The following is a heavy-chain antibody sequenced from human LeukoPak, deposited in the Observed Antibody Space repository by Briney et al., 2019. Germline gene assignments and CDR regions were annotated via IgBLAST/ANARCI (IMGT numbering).Heavy chain of an antibody. J-gene: IGHJ6*02. Sequence: SETLSLTCTISGGSVITTHWWNWVRQSPGKGLEWIGEIYHSGRANYNPSLESRVTISVDKSKNHLSLKLTFVTAADTAVYYCARAQINIYDIHYGMDVWGQGTTVTVSS. CDR1: GGSVITTHW. D-gene: IGHD3-9*01. CDR3: ARAQINIYDIHYGMDV. CDR2: IYHSGRA. V-gene: IGHV4-4*02.